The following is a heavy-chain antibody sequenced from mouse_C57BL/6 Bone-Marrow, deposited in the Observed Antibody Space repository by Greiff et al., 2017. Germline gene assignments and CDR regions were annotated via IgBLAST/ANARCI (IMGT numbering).Heavy chain of an antibody. CDR2: FYPGGGSI. D-gene: IGHD1-1*01. CDR1: GYTFTAYT. Sequence: QVQLQQSGAELVKPGTSVTLSCKASGYTFTAYTIHWVKQRSGQGLEWIGWFYPGGGSIKYNEKFKDKATLTADKSSSTVYMELSRLTSEDSAVSSWATHEDGDYYGSSSYLDYWGQGTTLTVSS. V-gene: IGHV1-62-2*01. CDR3: ATHEDGDYYGSSSYLDY. J-gene: IGHJ2*01.